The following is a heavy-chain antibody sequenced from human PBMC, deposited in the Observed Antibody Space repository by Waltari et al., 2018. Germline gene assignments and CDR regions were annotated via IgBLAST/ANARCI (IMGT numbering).Heavy chain of an antibody. Sequence: QVQLQESGPGLVKPSQTLSLTCTVSGGSISSGSYYWSWIRQPAGKGLEWIGRIYTSGGTNHNPPLKSRVTISVDTSKNQFSLKLSSVTAADTAVYYCARTPLYDFWSGSLDYWGQGTLVTVSS. CDR2: IYTSGGT. J-gene: IGHJ4*02. V-gene: IGHV4-61*02. D-gene: IGHD3-3*01. CDR3: ARTPLYDFWSGSLDY. CDR1: GGSISSGSYY.